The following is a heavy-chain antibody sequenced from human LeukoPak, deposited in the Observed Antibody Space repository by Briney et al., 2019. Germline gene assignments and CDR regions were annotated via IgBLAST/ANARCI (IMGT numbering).Heavy chain of an antibody. CDR1: GGTFSSYA. CDR2: IIPILGIA. J-gene: IGHJ6*02. V-gene: IGHV1-69*04. D-gene: IGHD6-13*01. Sequence: GASVKVSCKASGGTFSSYAISWVRQAPGQGLEWMGRIIPILGIANYAQKFQGRVTITADKSTSTAYMELSSLRSEDTAVYYCARANMYSSSWYGMDVWGQGTTVTVSS. CDR3: ARANMYSSSWYGMDV.